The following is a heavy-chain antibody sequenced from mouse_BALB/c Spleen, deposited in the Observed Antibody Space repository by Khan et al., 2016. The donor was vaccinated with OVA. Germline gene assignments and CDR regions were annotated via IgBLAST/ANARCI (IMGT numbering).Heavy chain of an antibody. CDR3: ARDGSRYNYAMDY. CDR2: ISYSGST. CDR1: GYSITSDYA. Sequence: EVVLVESGPGLVKPSQSLSLTCTVTGYSITSDYAWNWIRQFPGNKLDWMGYISYSGSTNYNPALKRPISITRDTSKNQFFLQLNSVTTEDTATYYCARDGSRYNYAMDYWGQGTSVTVSS. D-gene: IGHD2-3*01. J-gene: IGHJ4*01. V-gene: IGHV3-2*02.